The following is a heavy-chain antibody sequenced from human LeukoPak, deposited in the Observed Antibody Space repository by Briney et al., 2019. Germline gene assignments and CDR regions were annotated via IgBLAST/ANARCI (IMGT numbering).Heavy chain of an antibody. D-gene: IGHD1-14*01. CDR1: GFTFSSYE. CDR2: ISSSGSTI. CDR3: ASGGLTSMY. V-gene: IGHV3-48*03. J-gene: IGHJ4*02. Sequence: GGSLRLSCAASGFTFSSYEMNWVRQAPGKGLEWVSYISSSGSTIYYADSVKGRFTISRDNAKNSLYLQMNSLRAEDTAVYYYASGGLTSMYWGQGTLVTVSS.